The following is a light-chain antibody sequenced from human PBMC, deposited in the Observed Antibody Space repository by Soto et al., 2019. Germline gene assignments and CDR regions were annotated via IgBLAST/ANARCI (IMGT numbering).Light chain of an antibody. V-gene: IGKV2-30*02. CDR1: QSLVHSDGITY. Sequence: MTQSPLSLPVTLGQPASISCRSNQSLVHSDGITYFSWFQQRPGRAPRRLIYKVSNRDSGVPARFSGSGSGTDFALKISRVEAEDVGVYYCMQGTQWPITFGQGTRLEIK. J-gene: IGKJ5*01. CDR3: MQGTQWPIT. CDR2: KVS.